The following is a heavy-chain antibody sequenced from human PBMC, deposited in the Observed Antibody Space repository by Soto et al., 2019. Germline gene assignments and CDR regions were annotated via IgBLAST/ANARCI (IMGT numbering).Heavy chain of an antibody. CDR1: GGSSSSYY. V-gene: IGHV4-59*01. CDR3: ARGYYDTTGYSLDP. D-gene: IGHD3-22*01. Sequence: TLETLPHTCTVSGGSSSSYYWNWIRQSPGKGLEWIGYIYYESANYNPSLSSRLIILVDTSKNQISLRLSSVTAADTAVYYCARGYYDTTGYSLDPWGQGTLVTVSS. J-gene: IGHJ5*02. CDR2: IYYESA.